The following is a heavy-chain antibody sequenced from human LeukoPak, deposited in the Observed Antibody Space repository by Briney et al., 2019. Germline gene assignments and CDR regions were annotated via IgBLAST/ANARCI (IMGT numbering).Heavy chain of an antibody. D-gene: IGHD3-3*01. CDR3: VKDRGDFWSGYQYYFDY. CDR1: GFTFSSYA. J-gene: IGHJ4*02. CDR2: ISSNGGST. Sequence: PGGSLRLSCAASGFTFSSYAMHWVRQAPGKGLEYVSAISSNGGSTYYADSVKGRFTISRDNSKSTLYLQMSSLRAEDTAVYYCVKDRGDFWSGYQYYFDYWGQGTLVTVSS. V-gene: IGHV3-64D*06.